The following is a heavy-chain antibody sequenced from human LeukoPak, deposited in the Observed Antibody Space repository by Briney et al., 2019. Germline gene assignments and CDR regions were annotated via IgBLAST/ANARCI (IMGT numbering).Heavy chain of an antibody. D-gene: IGHD2-15*01. CDR2: ISGTGGST. V-gene: IGHV3-23*01. CDR3: AKEGRLLPLC. J-gene: IGHJ4*02. CDR1: GGSISSSN. Sequence: TSGTLSLTCAVAGGSISSSNWWNWVRQAPGEGLEWVSAISGTGGSTYYADSVKGRFTISRDNSKNTLYLQMNSLRAEDTAVYHCAKEGRLLPLCWGQGTLVTVSS.